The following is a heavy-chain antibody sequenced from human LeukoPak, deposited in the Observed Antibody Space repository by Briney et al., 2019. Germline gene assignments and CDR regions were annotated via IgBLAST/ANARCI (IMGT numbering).Heavy chain of an antibody. D-gene: IGHD4/OR15-4a*01. J-gene: IGHJ4*02. V-gene: IGHV3-21*01. CDR1: EFDFSLYS. CDR2: ISSSTSYI. CDR3: ARRAGAYSHPYDY. Sequence: GGSLRLSCVASEFDFSLYSMNWVRQAPGKGLEWVSSISSSTSYIYYADSVKGRFTISRDNAKKSLYLQMNSLRAEDTAVYYCARRAGAYSHPYDYWGQGTLVTVSS.